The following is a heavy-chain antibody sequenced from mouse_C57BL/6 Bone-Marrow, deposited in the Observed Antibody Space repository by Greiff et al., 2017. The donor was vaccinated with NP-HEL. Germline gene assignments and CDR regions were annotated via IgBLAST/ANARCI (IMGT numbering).Heavy chain of an antibody. Sequence: QVTLKESGPGILQSSQTLSLTCSFSGFSLSTSGMGVSWIRQPSGKGLEWLAHIYWDADKRYNPSLQRRLTISKATSRNQVFLKITSVDTADTATYYGAREVITTVVASYYYAMDYWGQGTSVTVSS. CDR1: GFSLSTSGMG. V-gene: IGHV8-12*01. CDR2: IYWDADK. D-gene: IGHD1-1*01. J-gene: IGHJ4*01. CDR3: AREVITTVVASYYYAMDY.